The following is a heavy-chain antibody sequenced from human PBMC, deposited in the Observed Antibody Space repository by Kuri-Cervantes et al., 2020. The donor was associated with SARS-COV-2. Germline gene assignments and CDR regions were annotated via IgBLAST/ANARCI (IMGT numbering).Heavy chain of an antibody. Sequence: GGSLRLSCAASGFTVSSNYMSWVRQAPGKGLEWVSVIYSGGSTYYADSVKGRFTISRDNSKNTLYLQMNSLRAEDTAVYYCARGGRKGIQLWLSGYYFDYRGQGTLVTVSS. V-gene: IGHV3-66*02. CDR1: GFTVSSNY. J-gene: IGHJ4*02. CDR3: ARGGRKGIQLWLSGYYFDY. CDR2: IYSGGST. D-gene: IGHD5-18*01.